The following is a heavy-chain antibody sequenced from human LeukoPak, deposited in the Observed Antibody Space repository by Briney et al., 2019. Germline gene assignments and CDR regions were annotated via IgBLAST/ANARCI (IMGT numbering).Heavy chain of an antibody. D-gene: IGHD6-13*01. J-gene: IGHJ4*02. CDR3: ARNLIPEQLVLNF. CDR2: IDHTGST. V-gene: IGHV4-59*01. CDR1: GDSISIYY. Sequence: PSETLSLTCSVSGDSISIYYWNWIRQPPGKGLEWIGYIDHTGSTNYNPSLKSRVTMSVDTSKNQFSLNLRSVTPEDTAVYYCARNLIPEQLVLNFWGQGTLVTVSS.